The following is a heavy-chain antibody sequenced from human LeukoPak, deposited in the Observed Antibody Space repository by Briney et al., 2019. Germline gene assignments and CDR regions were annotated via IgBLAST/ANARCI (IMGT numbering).Heavy chain of an antibody. J-gene: IGHJ4*02. CDR3: AREGHYYDSSGYSHLDY. Sequence: GGSLRLSCAASGFTFSDYYMSWTRLAPGKGLEWVSYISSSGSTIYYADSVKGRFTISRDNAKNSLYLQMNSLRAEDTAVYYCAREGHYYDSSGYSHLDYWGQGTLVTVSS. V-gene: IGHV3-11*04. D-gene: IGHD3-22*01. CDR1: GFTFSDYY. CDR2: ISSSGSTI.